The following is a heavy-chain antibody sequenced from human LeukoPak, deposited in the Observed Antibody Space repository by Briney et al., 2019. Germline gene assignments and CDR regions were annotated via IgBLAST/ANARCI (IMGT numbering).Heavy chain of an antibody. Sequence: TSVKVSCKASGYTFSNYGITWVRQAPGQGLEWMGTISGHNGDVNYAPKFQGRVTMTTDTSTTTAYMELRSLRFDDTAVYYCARYNSLLRGVTTSDYWGQGTLVTVSS. CDR3: ARYNSLLRGVTTSDY. CDR1: GYTFSNYG. D-gene: IGHD3-10*01. J-gene: IGHJ4*02. V-gene: IGHV1-18*01. CDR2: ISGHNGDV.